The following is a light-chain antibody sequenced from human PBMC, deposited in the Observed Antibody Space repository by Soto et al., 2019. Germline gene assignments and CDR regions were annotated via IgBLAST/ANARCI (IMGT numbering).Light chain of an antibody. Sequence: EIGLTQSPGILSLSPGARATLSCRDSQSVSNSDLAWYQQKPGQAPRLLISVASTRATGIPARFSGSGSGTDFTLTIGRLEPEGFAVYYCQEYGSSPQTTFGGGTKVEI. CDR2: VAS. V-gene: IGKV3-20*01. CDR3: QEYGSSPQTT. J-gene: IGKJ4*01. CDR1: QSVSNSD.